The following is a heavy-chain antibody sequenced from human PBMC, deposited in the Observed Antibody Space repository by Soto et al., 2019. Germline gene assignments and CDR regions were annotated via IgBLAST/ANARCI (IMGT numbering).Heavy chain of an antibody. Sequence: QVHLQESGPGLVKPSQTLSLTCTVSGGSVSNGGYYWSWVRQDPGRGLEWIGYIHNSGSTFYRPSLESRLTLSVDTSKDQFSLRLRSVTAADTAVYYCARIRGSGSYAAYYFDSWGQGTLVPV. CDR2: IHNSGST. CDR1: GGSVSNGGYY. D-gene: IGHD3-10*01. CDR3: ARIRGSGSYAAYYFDS. V-gene: IGHV4-31*03. J-gene: IGHJ4*02.